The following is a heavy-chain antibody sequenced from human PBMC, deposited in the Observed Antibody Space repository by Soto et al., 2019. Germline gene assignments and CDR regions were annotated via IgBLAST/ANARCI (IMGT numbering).Heavy chain of an antibody. CDR1: GYTFTSYI. CDR2: INAANGDT. D-gene: IGHD5-18*01. CDR3: TRVKGYTYAVFDY. J-gene: IGHJ4*02. V-gene: IGHV1-3*01. Sequence: GASVKVSCKASGYTFTSYIMHWVRQAPGQRLEWMGWINAANGDTKYSQKFQGRVIITRDTTASTAYMELSSLRSEDTAVFYCTRVKGYTYAVFDYWGQGTLVIVSS.